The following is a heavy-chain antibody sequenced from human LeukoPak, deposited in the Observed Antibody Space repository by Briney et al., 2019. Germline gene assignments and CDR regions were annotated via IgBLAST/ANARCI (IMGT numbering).Heavy chain of an antibody. D-gene: IGHD4-17*01. J-gene: IGHJ4*02. Sequence: GGSLRLSCAASGFTFSSYAMHWVRQAPGKGLEWVAVISYDGSNKYYADSVKGRFTISRDNSKNTLYLQMNSLRAEDTAVYYCARTDGAYGDYGVYWGQGTLVTVSS. CDR1: GFTFSSYA. V-gene: IGHV3-30-3*01. CDR2: ISYDGSNK. CDR3: ARTDGAYGDYGVY.